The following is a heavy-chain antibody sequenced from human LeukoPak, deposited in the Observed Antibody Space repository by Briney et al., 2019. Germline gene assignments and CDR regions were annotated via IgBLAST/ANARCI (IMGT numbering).Heavy chain of an antibody. D-gene: IGHD3-22*01. CDR2: ISRSSSTI. J-gene: IGHJ4*02. V-gene: IGHV3-48*02. Sequence: GGSLRLSCVASGFTLDDYGMSWVRQAPGKGLEWVSYISRSSSTIYYADSVKGRFTISRDNAKNSLYLQMNSLRDEDTAVYYCAREIVATNKDWGQGTLVTVSS. CDR3: AREIVATNKD. CDR1: GFTLDDYG.